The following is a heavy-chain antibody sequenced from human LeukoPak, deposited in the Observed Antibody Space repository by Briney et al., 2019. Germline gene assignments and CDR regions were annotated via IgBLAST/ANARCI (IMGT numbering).Heavy chain of an antibody. CDR3: ARVGRRRSDAFDI. J-gene: IGHJ3*02. CDR1: GFTFSSYA. Sequence: GGSLRLSCAASGFTFSSYAMSWVRQAPGKGLEWVSAISGSGGSTYYADSVKGRFTISRDNSKNTLYLQMNSLRAGDTAVYYCARVGRRRSDAFDIWGQGTMVTVSS. V-gene: IGHV3-23*01. D-gene: IGHD4-17*01. CDR2: ISGSGGST.